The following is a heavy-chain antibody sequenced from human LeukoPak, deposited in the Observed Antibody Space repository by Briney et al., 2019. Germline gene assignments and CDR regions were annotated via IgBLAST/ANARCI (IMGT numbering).Heavy chain of an antibody. D-gene: IGHD3-3*01. CDR3: ARCLLWENPAEDVFDI. Sequence: GASVKVSCKASGYTFTGYYMHWVRQAPGQGLEWMGWISTSNGNTNYAENLQGRVTMTTDTSTSTAYMELRSLRSDDTAVYYCARCLLWENPAEDVFDIWGQGTIVTVSS. CDR2: ISTSNGNT. CDR1: GYTFTGYY. J-gene: IGHJ3*02. V-gene: IGHV1-18*04.